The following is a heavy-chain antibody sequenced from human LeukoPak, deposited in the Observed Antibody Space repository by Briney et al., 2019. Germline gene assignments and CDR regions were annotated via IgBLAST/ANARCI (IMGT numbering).Heavy chain of an antibody. CDR1: GFSFSGYN. CDR3: AKERSAYYGSGSFPLDY. D-gene: IGHD3-10*01. V-gene: IGHV3-21*01. CDR2: ISPSSSYI. Sequence: PGGSLRLSCAASGFSFSGYNINWVRQAPGKGLEWVSSISPSSSYIYYADSVKGRFTISRDNAKNSVYLQMNSLRAEDTAVYYCAKERSAYYGSGSFPLDYWGQGTLVTVSS. J-gene: IGHJ4*02.